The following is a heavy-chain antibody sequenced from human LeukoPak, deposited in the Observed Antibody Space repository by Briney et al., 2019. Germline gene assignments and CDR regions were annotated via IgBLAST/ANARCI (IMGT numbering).Heavy chain of an antibody. CDR3: ARVPATRYYFDY. D-gene: IGHD2-15*01. CDR1: GGSISSYY. V-gene: IGHV4-59*01. CDR2: IYYSGST. Sequence: SETLSLTCTVSGGSISSYYWRWIRQPPGKGLEWIGYIYYSGSTNYNPSLKSRVTISVDTSKNQFSLKLSSVTAADTAVYYCARVPATRYYFDYWGQGTLVTVSS. J-gene: IGHJ4*02.